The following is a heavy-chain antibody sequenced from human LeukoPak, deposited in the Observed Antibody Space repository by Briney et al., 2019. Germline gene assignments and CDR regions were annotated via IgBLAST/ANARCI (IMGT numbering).Heavy chain of an antibody. D-gene: IGHD3-22*01. CDR2: IYYSGST. CDR3: ARTLTYYYDSSLGAFDI. CDR1: GGSISSSSHY. Sequence: SETLSLTCIVSGGSISSSSHYWGWIRQPPGKGLEWIGSIYYSGSTYYSPSLKSRVTISVDTSKNQFSLKLRSVTAADTAVYYCARTLTYYYDSSLGAFDIWGQGTMVTVSS. V-gene: IGHV4-39*07. J-gene: IGHJ3*02.